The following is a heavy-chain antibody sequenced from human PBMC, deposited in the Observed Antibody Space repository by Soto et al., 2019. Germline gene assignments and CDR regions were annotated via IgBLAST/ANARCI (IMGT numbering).Heavy chain of an antibody. V-gene: IGHV1-18*01. Sequence: ASVKVSCKASGGTFSSYTISWVRQAPGQGLGWMGWIRAYNGDTNYAQKFQTRVTMTTDKSTDTAYMDLRSLTSDDTAIYYCARAGAAPYYYYGLDVWGQGTTVTVSS. CDR3: ARAGAAPYYYYGLDV. J-gene: IGHJ6*02. CDR1: GGTFSSYT. D-gene: IGHD3-10*01. CDR2: IRAYNGDT.